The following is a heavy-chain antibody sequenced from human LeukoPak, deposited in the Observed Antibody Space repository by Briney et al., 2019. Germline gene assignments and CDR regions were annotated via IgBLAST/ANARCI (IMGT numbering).Heavy chain of an antibody. V-gene: IGHV3-48*02. J-gene: IGHJ4*02. D-gene: IGHD6-6*01. CDR2: ISSSSDSI. CDR3: ARATSTAWFDY. CDR1: GFTFRSYE. Sequence: PGGSLRLSCAASGFTFRSYEMNWVRQAPGKGLEWVSYISSSSDSIYYADSVKGRFTISRDNAKKSLYLQMISLRDEDTAVYYCARATSTAWFDYWGQGTLVTVSS.